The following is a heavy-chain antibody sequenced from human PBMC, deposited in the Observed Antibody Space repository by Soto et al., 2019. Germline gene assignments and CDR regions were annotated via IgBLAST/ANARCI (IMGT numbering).Heavy chain of an antibody. J-gene: IGHJ5*02. CDR2: IYHSGST. CDR1: GGSIISGGYS. V-gene: IGHV4-30-2*01. Sequence: PSETLCLTCAVSGGSIISGGYSWSCIRQPPGKGLEWIGYIYHSGSTYYNPSLKSRVTISVDRSKNQFSLKLSSVTAADTAVYYCARVPGPWGQGTLVTVSS. CDR3: ARVPGP.